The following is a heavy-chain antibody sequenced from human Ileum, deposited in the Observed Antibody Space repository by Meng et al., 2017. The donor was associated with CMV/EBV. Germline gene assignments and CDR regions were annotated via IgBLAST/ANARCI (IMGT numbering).Heavy chain of an antibody. CDR3: AREASASRAFDH. Sequence: SCADSGFTFSSYDMHWVRQAPGKGLEWVAVISFDGTNKNYGDSVKGRFTISRDNSKSTLYLQMNSLRAEDTAVYYCAREASASRAFDHWGQGTLVTVSS. D-gene: IGHD5-12*01. CDR1: GFTFSSYD. CDR2: ISFDGTNK. V-gene: IGHV3-30*04. J-gene: IGHJ4*02.